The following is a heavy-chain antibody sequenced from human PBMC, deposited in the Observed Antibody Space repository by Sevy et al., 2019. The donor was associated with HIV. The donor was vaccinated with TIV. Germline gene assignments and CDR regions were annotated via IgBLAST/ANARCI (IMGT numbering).Heavy chain of an antibody. J-gene: IGHJ4*02. D-gene: IGHD3-10*01. CDR2: ISWNRGSI. CDR3: ATDTFGRGSPDGYFDY. V-gene: IGHV3-9*01. Sequence: GGSLRLSCAASGFTFDDYAMHWVRQAPGKGLEWVSGISWNRGSIGYADSVKGRFTISRDNAKNSLYLQMNSLRTEDTAFYYCATDTFGRGSPDGYFDYWGQGILVTVSS. CDR1: GFTFDDYA.